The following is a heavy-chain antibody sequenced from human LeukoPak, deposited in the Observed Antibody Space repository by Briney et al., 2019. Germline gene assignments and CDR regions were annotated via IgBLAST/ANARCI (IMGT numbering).Heavy chain of an antibody. V-gene: IGHV1-2*02. J-gene: IGHJ6*02. Sequence: ASVKVSCKASGYTFTGYYMHWVRQAPGQGLEWMGWINPNNGGTNYAQKFQGRVTMTRDTSISTAYMELSRLRSDDTAVYYCARGTLRGIAVAGNRDYYGMDVWGQGTTVTVSS. CDR2: INPNNGGT. D-gene: IGHD6-19*01. CDR1: GYTFTGYY. CDR3: ARGTLRGIAVAGNRDYYGMDV.